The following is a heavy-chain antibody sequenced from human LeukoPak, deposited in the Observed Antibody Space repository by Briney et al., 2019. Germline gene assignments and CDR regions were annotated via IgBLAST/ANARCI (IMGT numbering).Heavy chain of an antibody. J-gene: IGHJ1*01. Sequence: SGGSLRLSCAASGFTFDNYAMSWVRQVPGKGLEWISLISWNSSTIGYADSVKGRFTISRDNANNFLYLQMNSLRAEDTALYYCARAYKDRSLAGKKEFFQHWGQGTLVTVSS. D-gene: IGHD6-19*01. CDR3: ARAYKDRSLAGKKEFFQH. CDR2: ISWNSSTI. CDR1: GFTFDNYA. V-gene: IGHV3-9*01.